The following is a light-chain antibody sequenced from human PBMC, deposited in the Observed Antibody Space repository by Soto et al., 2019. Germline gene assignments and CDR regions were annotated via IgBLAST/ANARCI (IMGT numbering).Light chain of an antibody. V-gene: IGKV1-5*01. CDR3: QQYHFFWT. CDR2: HAS. CDR1: RSVNTW. Sequence: DIQMTQSPSTLSASVGDRVTMTCRASRSVNTWLAWYQQKPGNAPKLLIHHASTLENGVPSRFSGSGSGTEFTLTISSLQPDDFATYYCQQYHFFWTFGQGTKVDIK. J-gene: IGKJ1*01.